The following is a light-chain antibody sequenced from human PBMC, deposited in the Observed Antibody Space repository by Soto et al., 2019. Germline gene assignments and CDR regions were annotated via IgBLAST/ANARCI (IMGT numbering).Light chain of an antibody. V-gene: IGLV7-46*01. J-gene: IGLJ2*01. CDR2: DTT. Sequence: QAVVTQEPSLTVSPGGTVTLTCDSSTGAVTSGHYPYWFQQKPGQAPRTLIYDTTRKHSSTPVRCSGFLLGATAALTLSGAQPEDEADYYCLLSCSGVGVFGGGTKLTVL. CDR3: LLSCSGVGV. CDR1: TGAVTSGHY.